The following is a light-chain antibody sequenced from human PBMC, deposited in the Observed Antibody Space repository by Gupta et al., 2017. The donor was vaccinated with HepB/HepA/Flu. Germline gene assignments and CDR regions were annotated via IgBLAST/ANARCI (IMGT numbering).Light chain of an antibody. J-gene: IGLJ2*01. V-gene: IGLV3-21*03. Sequence: SYVLTPPPSVSVAPGKTARLTCGGNNIGSKSVHWYQQKPGQAPVLVVYDDSDRPSGIPERFSGSNSGNTATLTISRVEAGDEAYYYCQVWDSSSDHPVVFGGGTKLTVL. CDR1: NIGSKS. CDR3: QVWDSSSDHPVV. CDR2: DDS.